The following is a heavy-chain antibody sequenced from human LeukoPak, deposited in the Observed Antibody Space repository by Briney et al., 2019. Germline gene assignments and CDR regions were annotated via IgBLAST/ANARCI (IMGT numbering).Heavy chain of an antibody. CDR1: GDSISTYY. D-gene: IGHD6-13*01. V-gene: IGHV4-4*07. CDR3: ARAYNNTWVFDY. CDR2: IYTSGST. J-gene: IGHJ4*02. Sequence: PSETLSLTCTVSGDSISTYYWNWIRQPAGKGLEWIGRIYTSGSTNQNPSLKSRVTMSVDTSKNQFSLKLSSVTAADTAVYYCARAYNNTWVFDYWGQGTLVTVPS.